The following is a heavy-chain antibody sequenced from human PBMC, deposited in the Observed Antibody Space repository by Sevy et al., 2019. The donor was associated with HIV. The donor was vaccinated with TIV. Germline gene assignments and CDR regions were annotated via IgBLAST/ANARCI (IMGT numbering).Heavy chain of an antibody. D-gene: IGHD3-22*01. CDR3: ARDHNLDSVDY. CDR1: GYTFTGYF. V-gene: IGHV1-2*02. J-gene: IGHJ4*02. CDR2: INPKSGGT. Sequence: ASVKVSCKTSGYTFTGYFIHWVRQAPGQGLEWMGWINPKSGGTNSAQKFQGRVTMTRDTSISTAYMELSRLRSDDTGVYYCARDHNLDSVDYWGQGTLVTVSS.